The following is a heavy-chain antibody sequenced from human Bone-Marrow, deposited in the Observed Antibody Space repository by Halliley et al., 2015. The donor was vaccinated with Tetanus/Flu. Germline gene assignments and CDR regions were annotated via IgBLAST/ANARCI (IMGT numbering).Heavy chain of an antibody. V-gene: IGHV3-43*02. J-gene: IGHJ4*02. CDR2: ISGDGGTT. Sequence: GLEWVSLISGDGGTTHYADSGRGRFTISRDNSKNSLYLQMNSLRTDDTALYYCAKGRAGLDYWGQGTLVTVSS. CDR3: AKGRAGLDY.